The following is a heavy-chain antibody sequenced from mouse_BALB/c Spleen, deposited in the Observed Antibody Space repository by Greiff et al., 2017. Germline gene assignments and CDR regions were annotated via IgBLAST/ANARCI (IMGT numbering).Heavy chain of an antibody. J-gene: IGHJ2*01. CDR3: ARDYGNLGYFDY. D-gene: IGHD2-1*01. Sequence: EVQVVESGGGLVKPGGSLKLSCAASGFTFSDYYMYWVRQTPERRLEWVATISDGGSYTYYPDSVKGRFTISRDNAKNNLYLQMSSLKSEDTAMYYCARDYGNLGYFDYWGQGTTLTVSS. CDR1: GFTFSDYY. CDR2: ISDGGSYT. V-gene: IGHV5-4*02.